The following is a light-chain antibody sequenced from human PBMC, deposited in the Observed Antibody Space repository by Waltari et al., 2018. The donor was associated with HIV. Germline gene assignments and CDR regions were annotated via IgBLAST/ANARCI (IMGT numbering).Light chain of an antibody. CDR3: MQTLQIPPLT. J-gene: IGKJ4*01. V-gene: IGKV2-28*01. CDR2: LGA. Sequence: DIVLTQSPLSLPVAPGETASISCKSSQSLLHSNGADYLHWYLQKPGQSPQLLIYLGANRASGVTDRFRGRGSGTNFTLEISRVEAEDTGFYYCMQTLQIPPLTFGGGTKVEI. CDR1: QSLLHSNGADY.